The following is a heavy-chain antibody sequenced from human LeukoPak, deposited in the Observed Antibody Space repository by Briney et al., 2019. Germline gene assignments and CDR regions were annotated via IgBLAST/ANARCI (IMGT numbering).Heavy chain of an antibody. V-gene: IGHV4-4*07. J-gene: IGHJ6*03. CDR3: ARDSRQLGYYYYMDV. D-gene: IGHD6-6*01. CDR2: IYTSGST. Sequence: SETLSLTCTVSGGSISSYYWSWIRQPAGKGLEWIGRIYTSGSTNYNPSLKSRVTMSVDTSKNQFSLKLSSVTAADTAVYYCARDSRQLGYYYYMDVWGKGTTVTISS. CDR1: GGSISSYY.